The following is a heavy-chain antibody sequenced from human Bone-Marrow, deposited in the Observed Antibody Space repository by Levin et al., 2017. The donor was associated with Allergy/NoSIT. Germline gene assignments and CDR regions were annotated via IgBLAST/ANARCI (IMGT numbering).Heavy chain of an antibody. D-gene: IGHD2-2*01. V-gene: IGHV3-23*01. CDR3: AKEGCSSTSCYVNWFDP. J-gene: IGHJ5*02. CDR1: GFAFSNYA. Sequence: LSLTCAASGFAFSNYAMSWVRQAPGKGLEWVSVISGSGDSTYYADSVKGRFTISRDNSKNTLYLQMNSLRAEDTAVYYCAKEGCSSTSCYVNWFDPWGQGTLVTVSS. CDR2: ISGSGDST.